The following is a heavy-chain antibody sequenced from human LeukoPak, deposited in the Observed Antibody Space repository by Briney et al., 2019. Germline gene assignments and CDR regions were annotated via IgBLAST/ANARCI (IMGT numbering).Heavy chain of an antibody. CDR2: IDYGSSHI. J-gene: IGHJ4*02. D-gene: IGHD3-9*01. V-gene: IGHV3-21*01. Sequence: GGSLRLSCAASGFTFSNSAMNWVRQVPGKGLEWVSSIDYGSSHIYYAASVRGRFTISRDNARNSVYLQMNSLRVEDTAVYYCARDPLRYLRVGHYDYWGQGTLVAVSS. CDR3: ARDPLRYLRVGHYDY. CDR1: GFTFSNSA.